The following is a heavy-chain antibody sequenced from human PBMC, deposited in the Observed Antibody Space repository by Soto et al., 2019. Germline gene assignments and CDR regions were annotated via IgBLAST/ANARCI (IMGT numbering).Heavy chain of an antibody. J-gene: IGHJ4*02. D-gene: IGHD6-19*01. Sequence: PGGSLRLSCAASGFTFSVLAMGWVRQAPGKGLEWVSVIDYTGGTTYYTDSVKGRFIISRDNSKKMLYLQMNGLRAEDTAVYYCVKDATRTDGWYYFDYWGQGALVTVSS. CDR3: VKDATRTDGWYYFDY. V-gene: IGHV3-23*01. CDR2: IDYTGGTT. CDR1: GFTFSVLA.